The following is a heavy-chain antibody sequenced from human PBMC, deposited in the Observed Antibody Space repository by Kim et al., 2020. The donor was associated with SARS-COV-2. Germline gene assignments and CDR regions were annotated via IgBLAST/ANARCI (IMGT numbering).Heavy chain of an antibody. CDR1: GLTFSKYW. Sequence: GGSLRLSCAASGLTFSKYWMHWVRQAPGKGLVWLSHITSDGSDTSCADSVKGRFTISRDNAKNTLYLQMNSLRAEDTAVYYCANFGSGTPYWGQGALVTVSS. D-gene: IGHD3-10*01. CDR2: ITSDGSDT. J-gene: IGHJ4*02. CDR3: ANFGSGTPY. V-gene: IGHV3-74*01.